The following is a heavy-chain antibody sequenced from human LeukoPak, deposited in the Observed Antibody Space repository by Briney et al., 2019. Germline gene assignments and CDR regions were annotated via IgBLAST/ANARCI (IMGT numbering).Heavy chain of an antibody. CDR2: IYYSGNT. J-gene: IGHJ4*02. Sequence: SETLSLTCTVSGGSVSNSNYYWGWVRQPPGKGLEWIGTIYYSGNTYYTPSLKSRVTISVDTSKNQFSLKLSSVTAADTAVYYCARQNWDYLPSIFDYWGQGTLVTVSS. CDR1: GGSVSNSNYY. CDR3: ARQNWDYLPSIFDY. V-gene: IGHV4-39*01. D-gene: IGHD7-27*01.